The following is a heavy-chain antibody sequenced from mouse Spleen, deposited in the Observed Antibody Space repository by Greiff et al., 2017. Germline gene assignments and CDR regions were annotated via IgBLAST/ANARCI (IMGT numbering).Heavy chain of an antibody. CDR2: INPSSGYT. CDR1: GYTFTSYT. J-gene: IGHJ1*01. V-gene: IGHV1-4*01. CDR3: ARGGSWYFDV. Sequence: QVQLKESGAELARPGASVKMSCKASGYTFTSYTMHWVKQRPGQGLEWIGYINPSSGYTKYNQKFKDKATLTADKSSSTAYMQLSSLTSEDSAVYYCARGGSWYFDVWGAGTTVTVSS.